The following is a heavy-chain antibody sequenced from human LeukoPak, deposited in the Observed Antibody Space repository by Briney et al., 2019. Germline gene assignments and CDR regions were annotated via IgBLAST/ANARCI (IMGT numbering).Heavy chain of an antibody. V-gene: IGHV1-2*02. J-gene: IGHJ3*02. CDR3: ARADMVRGVIIMGAFDI. Sequence: GASVKLSRKASGYTFTGYYMHWVRQAPGQGLEWMGWINPNSGGTNYAQKLQGRVTMTRDTSISTAYMELSRLRSDDTAVYYCARADMVRGVIIMGAFDIWGQGTMVTVSS. CDR2: INPNSGGT. D-gene: IGHD3-10*01. CDR1: GYTFTGYY.